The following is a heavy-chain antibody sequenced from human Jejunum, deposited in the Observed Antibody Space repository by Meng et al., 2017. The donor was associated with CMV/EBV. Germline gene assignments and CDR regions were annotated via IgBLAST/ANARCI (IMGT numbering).Heavy chain of an antibody. J-gene: IGHJ4*02. Sequence: RYGLPWVRPAPGKGLEWVAVIWYDGSNKYSADSVKGRFTISRDNSKNTLYLQMNSLRAEDTAVYYCAKDRPPYYYDSSGYHPGFDYWGQGTLVTVSS. D-gene: IGHD3-22*01. CDR1: RYG. CDR2: IWYDGSNK. CDR3: AKDRPPYYYDSSGYHPGFDY. V-gene: IGHV3-33*06.